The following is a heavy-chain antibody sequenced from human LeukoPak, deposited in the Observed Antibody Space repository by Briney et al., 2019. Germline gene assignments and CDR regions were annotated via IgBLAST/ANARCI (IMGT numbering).Heavy chain of an antibody. CDR1: GYTFTSYG. Sequence: GASVKVSCKASGYTFTSYGISWVRQAPGQGPEWVGWVSAYADNTNYVQKFQGRVTMTTDTSTSTAYMELRSLRSDDTAVYYCARDCIGCHGFDYWGQGTLVTVSS. D-gene: IGHD2-15*01. J-gene: IGHJ4*02. CDR3: ARDCIGCHGFDY. V-gene: IGHV1-18*01. CDR2: VSAYADNT.